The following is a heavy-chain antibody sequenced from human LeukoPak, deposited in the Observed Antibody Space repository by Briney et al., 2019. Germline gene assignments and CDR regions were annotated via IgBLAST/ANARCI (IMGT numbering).Heavy chain of an antibody. D-gene: IGHD2-15*01. CDR2: FTGSGGST. CDR3: AKGSRSGGSYYFDY. J-gene: IGHJ4*02. CDR1: GFTFSNYA. Sequence: GESLRLSCAASGFTFSNYAVGWVSQAPGKGLEWVSTFTGSGGSTYYADSVKGRFTISRDNSKNTLYLQMNSLRAEDTAVYYRAKGSRSGGSYYFDYWGQGTLVTVSS. V-gene: IGHV3-23*01.